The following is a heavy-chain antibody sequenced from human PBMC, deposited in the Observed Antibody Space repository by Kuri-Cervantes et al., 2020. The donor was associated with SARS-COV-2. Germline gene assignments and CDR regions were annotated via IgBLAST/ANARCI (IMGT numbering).Heavy chain of an antibody. CDR3: AKEGSSGWYGGD. V-gene: IGHV3-30*18. Sequence: GGSLRLSCEAYGFIFSRYGMHWVRQAPGKGLEWVAAIGYDGSRKHYSGSLKGRFTISRDNSQNTVYLQMSTLRDDDTAVYYCAKEGSSGWYGGDWGQGALVTVSS. CDR2: IGYDGSRK. CDR1: GFIFSRYG. J-gene: IGHJ4*02. D-gene: IGHD6-19*01.